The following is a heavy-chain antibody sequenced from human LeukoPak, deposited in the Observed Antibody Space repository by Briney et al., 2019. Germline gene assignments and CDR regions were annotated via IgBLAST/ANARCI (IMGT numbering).Heavy chain of an antibody. V-gene: IGHV3-30*18. J-gene: IGHJ4*02. CDR2: ISYDGDNK. CDR3: AKLNNAGYCTNGVCDY. D-gene: IGHD2-8*01. CDR1: GFTFSSYG. Sequence: GGSLRLSCAASGFTFSSYGMHWVRQAPGKGLEWVAVISYDGDNKYYADSVKGRFTISRDNSKNTLYLQMNSLRSEDTAVYYCAKLNNAGYCTNGVCDYWGQGTLVTVSS.